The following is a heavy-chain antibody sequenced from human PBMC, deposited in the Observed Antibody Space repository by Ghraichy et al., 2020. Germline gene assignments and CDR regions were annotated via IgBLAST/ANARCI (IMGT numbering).Heavy chain of an antibody. Sequence: GESLNISCAASGVSVSSNQMAWVRQAPGKGLEWVSILYSDGIGFYADTVRGRFTIPRDESKNTLYLQMNSLRVEDTAVYYCARDRRYCGNNCDLYYYYGMDLWGRGTTVTVSS. CDR1: GVSVSSNQ. CDR3: ARDRRYCGNNCDLYYYYGMDL. J-gene: IGHJ6*02. V-gene: IGHV3-53*01. CDR2: LYSDGIG. D-gene: IGHD2-21*01.